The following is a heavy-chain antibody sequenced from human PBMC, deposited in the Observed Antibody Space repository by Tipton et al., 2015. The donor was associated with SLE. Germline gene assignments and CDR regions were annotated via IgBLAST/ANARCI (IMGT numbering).Heavy chain of an antibody. CDR1: GGSFNGYY. CDR2: IDHSGST. D-gene: IGHD6-19*01. Sequence: LRLSCVVYGGSFNGYYWSWIRQPPGKGLEWIGEIDHSGSTNYTPSLKSRVTVSIDKSKNQFSLKLNSVTAADTAVYYCPRRGSGWYVPFDTWGQGTLVTVSS. J-gene: IGHJ5*02. CDR3: PRRGSGWYVPFDT. V-gene: IGHV4-34*01.